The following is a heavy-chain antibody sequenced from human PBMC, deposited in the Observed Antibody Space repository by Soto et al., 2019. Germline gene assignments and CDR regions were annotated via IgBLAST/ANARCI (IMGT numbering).Heavy chain of an antibody. CDR1: GGSISSYY. CDR2: IYYSGST. CDR3: ARRWGRTFDY. Sequence: PSETLSLTCTVSGGSISSYYWTWIRQPPGKGLEWIGYIYYSGSTDYNPSLKSRVTISVDTSKNQFSLKLSSVTAADTAVYYCARRWGRTFDYWGQGTLVTVS. V-gene: IGHV4-59*08. D-gene: IGHD7-27*01. J-gene: IGHJ4*02.